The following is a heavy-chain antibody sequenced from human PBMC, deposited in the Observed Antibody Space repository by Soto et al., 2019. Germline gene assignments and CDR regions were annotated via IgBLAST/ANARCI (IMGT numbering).Heavy chain of an antibody. D-gene: IGHD1-26*01. J-gene: IGHJ6*02. Sequence: TSETLSLTCSVSGGSISRSSYYGGWIRQPPGKGLEWIGSIYYSGSTYYNPSRKSRVTISVDTSKNHFSLKLSSATAADTAVYYCARPRGRYYYYGMDVGGQGTTVT. CDR2: IYYSGST. CDR1: GGSISRSSYY. V-gene: IGHV4-39*02. CDR3: ARPRGRYYYYGMDV.